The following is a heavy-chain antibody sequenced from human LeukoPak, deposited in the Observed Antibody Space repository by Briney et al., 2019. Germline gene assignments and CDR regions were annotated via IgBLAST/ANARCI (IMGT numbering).Heavy chain of an antibody. CDR2: ISSGGNT. V-gene: IGHV3-23*01. Sequence: GGSLRLSCAASGFTFSSYGMSWVRQAPGKGLEWVSAISSGGNTYYADSVKGRFTISRDNSKNSLYLQMNSLRADDTAVYYCAKERGGEFDYWGQGTLVTVSS. CDR1: GFTFSSYG. CDR3: AKERGGEFDY. D-gene: IGHD2-21*01. J-gene: IGHJ4*02.